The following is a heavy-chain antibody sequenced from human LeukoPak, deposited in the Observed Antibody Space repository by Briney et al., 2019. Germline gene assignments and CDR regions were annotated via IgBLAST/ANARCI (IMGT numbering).Heavy chain of an antibody. CDR1: GGSISSGDYY. CDR2: IYYSGST. Sequence: SETLSLTCTVSGGSISSGDYYWSWIRQPPGKGLEWIGYIYYSGSTYYNPSLKSRVTISVDTSKNQFSLKLSSVTAADMAVYYCARGFSGVATVDPWGQGTLVTVSS. D-gene: IGHD5-12*01. V-gene: IGHV4-30-4*01. CDR3: ARGFSGVATVDP. J-gene: IGHJ5*02.